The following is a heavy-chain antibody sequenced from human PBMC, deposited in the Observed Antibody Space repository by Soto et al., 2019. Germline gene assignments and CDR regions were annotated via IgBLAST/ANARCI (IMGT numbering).Heavy chain of an antibody. CDR2: ISAYNGNT. CDR1: GYTFTSYG. V-gene: IGHV1-18*01. CDR3: ARVTVTTPNRVYYYCGMDV. Sequence: ASVKVSCKASGYTFTSYGISWVRQAPGQGLEWMGWISAYNGNTNYAQKLQGRVTMTTDTSTSTAYMELRSLRSDDTAVYYCARVTVTTPNRVYYYCGMDVWGQGTTVTVSS. J-gene: IGHJ6*02. D-gene: IGHD4-4*01.